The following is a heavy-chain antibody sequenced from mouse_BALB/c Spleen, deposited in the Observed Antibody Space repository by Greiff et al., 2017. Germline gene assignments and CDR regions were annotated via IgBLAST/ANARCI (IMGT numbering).Heavy chain of an antibody. CDR2: INPSNGGT. Sequence: QVQLQQSGAELVKPGASVKLSCKASGYTFTSYYMYWVKQRPGQGLEWIGEINPSNGGTNFNEKFKSKATLTVDKSSSTAYMQLSSLTSEDSAVYYCTKLTFSWFAYWGQGTLVTVSA. CDR1: GYTFTSYY. J-gene: IGHJ3*01. D-gene: IGHD6-1*01. CDR3: TKLTFSWFAY. V-gene: IGHV1S81*02.